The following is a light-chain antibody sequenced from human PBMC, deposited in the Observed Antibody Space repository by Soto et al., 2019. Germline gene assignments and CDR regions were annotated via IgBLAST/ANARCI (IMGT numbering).Light chain of an antibody. CDR2: GAS. J-gene: IGKJ2*01. CDR1: QSVSSSY. CDR3: QQYYKWPPET. V-gene: IGKV3-15*01. Sequence: EILLTQSPGTLSLSPGERATLSCRAIQSVSSSYLAWYQQKPGQAPRLLIHGASKRATGIPARFSGSGSGTEFTLTISSLQSEDFAVYYCQQYYKWPPETFGQGTKVDI.